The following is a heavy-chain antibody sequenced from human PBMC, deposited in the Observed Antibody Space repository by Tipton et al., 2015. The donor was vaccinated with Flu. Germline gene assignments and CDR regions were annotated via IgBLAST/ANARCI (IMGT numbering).Heavy chain of an antibody. Sequence: TLSFTCSVSGASISSAGYYWNWIRQPAGKGLEWIGHIYTNKNTNYNPSLKSRVTISIDRSRNQFSLRLSSVTAADTAVYYCARRDFSNYVSDPKNWFDPWGQGTLVTASS. CDR1: GASISSAGYY. CDR3: ARRDFSNYVSDPKNWFDP. J-gene: IGHJ5*01. D-gene: IGHD4-11*01. V-gene: IGHV4-61*09. CDR2: IYTNKNT.